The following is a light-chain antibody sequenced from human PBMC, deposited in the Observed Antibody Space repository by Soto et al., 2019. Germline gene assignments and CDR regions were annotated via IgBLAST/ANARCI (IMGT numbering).Light chain of an antibody. CDR1: QGIANY. V-gene: IGKV1-27*01. CDR2: GAS. CDR3: QSYLSAPFT. Sequence: DIQMTQSPSSLSASVGDKVTITCRATQGIANYLAWYQQKPGTSPKLLIYGASTLQSGVPSRFSGIGSGPAFTLTISSLQAEDVEVYYCQSYLSAPFTFCPGTSVDIK. J-gene: IGKJ3*01.